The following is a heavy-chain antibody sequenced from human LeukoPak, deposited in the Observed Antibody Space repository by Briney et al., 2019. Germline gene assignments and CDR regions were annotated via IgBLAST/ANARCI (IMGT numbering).Heavy chain of an antibody. J-gene: IGHJ6*03. Sequence: GGSLRLSCAASGFTFSDYYMSWIRQAPGKGLEWVSFISSSGSTIYYADSVKGRFTISRDNAKNSLYLQMNSLRAEDTAVYYCARDGRGPAAGIDYMDVWGKGTTVTVSS. CDR3: ARDGRGPAAGIDYMDV. CDR1: GFTFSDYY. V-gene: IGHV3-11*01. CDR2: ISSSGSTI. D-gene: IGHD6-13*01.